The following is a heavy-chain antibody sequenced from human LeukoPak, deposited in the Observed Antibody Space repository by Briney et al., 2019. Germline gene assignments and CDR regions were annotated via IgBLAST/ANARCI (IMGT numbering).Heavy chain of an antibody. V-gene: IGHV1-69*01. J-gene: IGHJ4*02. Sequence: SMKVSCKASGGTFSSYAISWVRQAPGQGLEWMGGIIPIFGTANYAQKFQGRVTITADESTSTAYMELSSLRSEDTAVYYCARNPVLLHAPTFPNYFDYWGQGTLVTVSS. CDR1: GGTFSSYA. CDR3: ARNPVLLHAPTFPNYFDY. CDR2: IIPIFGTA. D-gene: IGHD3-10*01.